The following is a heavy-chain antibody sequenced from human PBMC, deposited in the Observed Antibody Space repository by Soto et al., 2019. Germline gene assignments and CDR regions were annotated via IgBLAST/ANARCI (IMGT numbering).Heavy chain of an antibody. CDR1: GYTFTSYG. J-gene: IGHJ5*02. V-gene: IGHV1-18*01. CDR2: ISAYNGNT. Sequence: ASVKVSCKASGYTFTSYGISWVRQAPGQGLEWMGWISAYNGNTNYAQKLQGRVTMTTDTSTSTAYMELRGLRSDDTAVYYCARRYCTNGVCYSVSWFDPWGQGTLVPVSP. CDR3: ARRYCTNGVCYSVSWFDP. D-gene: IGHD2-8*01.